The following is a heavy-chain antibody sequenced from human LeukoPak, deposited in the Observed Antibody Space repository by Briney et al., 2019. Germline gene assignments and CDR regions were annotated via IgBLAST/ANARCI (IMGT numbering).Heavy chain of an antibody. J-gene: IGHJ6*03. D-gene: IGHD3-10*01. CDR3: ARDQGWFGEDGYYYYMDV. Sequence: GGSLRLSCAASGFTFSSYWMNWVRQAPGKRLEWVANIKQDGSEKYYVDSVKGRFTISRDNANNSLYLQMNSLRAEDTAVYYCARDQGWFGEDGYYYYMDVWGKGTTVTISS. CDR1: GFTFSSYW. V-gene: IGHV3-7*03. CDR2: IKQDGSEK.